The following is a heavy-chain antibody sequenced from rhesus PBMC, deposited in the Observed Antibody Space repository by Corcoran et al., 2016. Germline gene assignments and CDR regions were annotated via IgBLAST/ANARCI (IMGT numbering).Heavy chain of an antibody. CDR1: GGAIRSLF. V-gene: IGHV4-173*01. D-gene: IGHD6-25*01. CDR2: FSADGGII. Sequence: QVQLQESGPGLVKPSETLSLTCAVSGGAIRSLFLSWIRQTPGKGLEWIGRFSADGGIIDSNPSLKSRVTISKDTAKNQFSLKMTSMIAADTAVYYCARAPPAANWFFDIWGPGTPITISS. CDR3: ARAPPAANWFFDI. J-gene: IGHJ2*01.